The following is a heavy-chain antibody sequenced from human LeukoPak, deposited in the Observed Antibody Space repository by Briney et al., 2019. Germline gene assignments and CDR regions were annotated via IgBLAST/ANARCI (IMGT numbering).Heavy chain of an antibody. CDR2: LYSDGNT. CDR1: GFTVITND. V-gene: IGHV3-53*01. CDR3: ARGVEPLAANTLAY. Sequence: GGSLRLSCEASGFTVITNDMTWIRRAPGKGLEWVSVLYSDGNTKYADSVQGRFTISRDNSKNTLYLEMNSLSPDDTAVYYCARGVEPLAANTLAYWGQGTLVTVSS. J-gene: IGHJ4*02. D-gene: IGHD1-14*01.